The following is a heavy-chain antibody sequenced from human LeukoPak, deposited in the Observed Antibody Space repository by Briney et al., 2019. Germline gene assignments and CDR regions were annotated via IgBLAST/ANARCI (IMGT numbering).Heavy chain of an antibody. CDR3: AKLVYSLDGSGHNWFDP. CDR2: IYTSGST. Sequence: SETLSLTCTVSGGSISSYYWSWIRQPAGKGLEWIGRIYTSGSTYYIPSLKSRVTMSVDTSKNQFSLKLSSVTAADTAVYYCAKLVYSLDGSGHNWFDPWGQGALVTVSS. V-gene: IGHV4-4*07. CDR1: GGSISSYY. D-gene: IGHD2-15*01. J-gene: IGHJ5*02.